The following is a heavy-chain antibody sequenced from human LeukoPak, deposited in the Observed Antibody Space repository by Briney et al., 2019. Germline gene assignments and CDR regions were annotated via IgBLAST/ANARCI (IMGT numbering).Heavy chain of an antibody. J-gene: IGHJ4*02. Sequence: SETLSLTCTVSGGSISSSSYYWGGMRQRPGKGLEWIGSSYYSGSTYYSPSLKSRVTISVDTSKNQFSLKLSSVTAADTAVYYCARWPFLRVRYASVFDYWGRGTLVTVSS. V-gene: IGHV4-39*01. CDR1: GGSISSSSYY. CDR3: ARWPFLRVRYASVFDY. CDR2: SYYSGST. D-gene: IGHD3-10*01.